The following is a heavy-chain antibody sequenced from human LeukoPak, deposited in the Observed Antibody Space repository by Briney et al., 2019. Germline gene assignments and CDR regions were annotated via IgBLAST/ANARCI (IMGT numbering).Heavy chain of an antibody. J-gene: IGHJ4*02. CDR1: GGSFSGYY. CDR2: INHSGST. Sequence: PSETLSLTCAVYGGSFSGYYWSWIRHPPGKGLEWIGEINHSGSTNYNPSLKSRVTISVDTSKNQFSLKLSSVTAADTAVYYCASAVFGAAAGTRWGQGTLVTVSS. D-gene: IGHD6-13*01. V-gene: IGHV4-34*01. CDR3: ASAVFGAAAGTR.